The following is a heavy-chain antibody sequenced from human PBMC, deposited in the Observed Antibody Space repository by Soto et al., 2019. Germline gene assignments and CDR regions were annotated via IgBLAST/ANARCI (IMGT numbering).Heavy chain of an antibody. Sequence: SVTMSVTCTVAWGFSINLGYHRSRKQKSPGKGLEWIGSISYGGITLYNPSLKSRVTISVDTSKNQFSLKLSSVTAADTAVYYCARTPALVPAAKYYYYYGMDVWGQGTTVTVSS. D-gene: IGHD2-2*01. CDR3: ARTPALVPAAKYYYYYGMDV. CDR2: ISYGGIT. CDR1: WGFSINLGYH. V-gene: IGHV4-39*01. J-gene: IGHJ6*02.